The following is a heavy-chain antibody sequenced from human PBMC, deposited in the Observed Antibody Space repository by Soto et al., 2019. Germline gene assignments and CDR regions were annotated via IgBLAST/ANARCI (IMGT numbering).Heavy chain of an antibody. Sequence: ASVKVSCKASGYTFTSYGISWVRQAPGQGLEWMGWISAYNGNTNYAQKLQGRVTMTTDTSTSTAYMELRSLRSDDTAVYYCAREGYDYIWGSYRPDYYYYDMDVWGKGTTVTVSS. CDR1: GYTFTSYG. D-gene: IGHD3-16*02. CDR3: AREGYDYIWGSYRPDYYYYDMDV. V-gene: IGHV1-18*01. CDR2: ISAYNGNT. J-gene: IGHJ6*03.